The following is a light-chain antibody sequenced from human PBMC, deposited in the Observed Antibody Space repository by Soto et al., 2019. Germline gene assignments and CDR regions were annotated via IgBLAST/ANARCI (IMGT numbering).Light chain of an antibody. J-gene: IGLJ2*01. CDR1: SGHSTYT. CDR3: QTWDTGIQV. CDR2: LKNDGSH. Sequence: QSVLTQSPSASASPGASVKLTCTLSSGHSTYTIAWHQQHTGKGPRYLMRLKNDGSHTKGDVIPDRFSGSSFGAERYLTIASLQSEDEADYYCQTWDTGIQVFGAGTKLTVL. V-gene: IGLV4-69*01.